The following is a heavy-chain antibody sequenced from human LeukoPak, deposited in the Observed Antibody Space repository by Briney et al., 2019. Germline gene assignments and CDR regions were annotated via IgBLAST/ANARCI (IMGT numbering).Heavy chain of an antibody. V-gene: IGHV1-2*02. Sequence: ASVKVSCKASGYTFTGYYMHWVRQAPGQGLEWMGWINPNSGGTNYAQKFQGRVTMTRDTSISTAYMELSRLRSDDTAVYYCARESQPLQLRLRLDFDYWGQGTLVTVSS. D-gene: IGHD5-18*01. J-gene: IGHJ4*02. CDR3: ARESQPLQLRLRLDFDY. CDR2: INPNSGGT. CDR1: GYTFTGYY.